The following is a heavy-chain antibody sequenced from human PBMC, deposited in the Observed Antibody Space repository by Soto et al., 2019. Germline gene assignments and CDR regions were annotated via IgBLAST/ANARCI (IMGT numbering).Heavy chain of an antibody. CDR1: GFTFSSYW. D-gene: IGHD2-15*01. CDR2: INSDGSST. CDR3: ARARRKDNREFDY. J-gene: IGHJ4*02. Sequence: GGSLRLSCAASGFTFSSYWMHWVRQAPGKGLVWVSRINSDGSSTSYADSVKGRFTISRDNAKNTLYLQMNSLRAEDTAVYYCARARRKDNREFDYWGQGTLVTVSS. V-gene: IGHV3-74*01.